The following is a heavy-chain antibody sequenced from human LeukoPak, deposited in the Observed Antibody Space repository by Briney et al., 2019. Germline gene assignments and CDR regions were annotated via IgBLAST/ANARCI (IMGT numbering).Heavy chain of an antibody. J-gene: IGHJ4*02. CDR3: AKLPDSLLWYGELSSQAPDY. D-gene: IGHD3-10*01. V-gene: IGHV3-21*01. CDR1: GFTFSTYN. CDR2: ITSSSSYT. Sequence: PGGSLRLSCAASGFTFSTYNMNWVRQAPGKGLEWVSSITSSSSYTFYADSVKGRFTISRDNSKNTLYLQMNSLRAEDTAVYYCAKLPDSLLWYGELSSQAPDYWGQGTLVTVSS.